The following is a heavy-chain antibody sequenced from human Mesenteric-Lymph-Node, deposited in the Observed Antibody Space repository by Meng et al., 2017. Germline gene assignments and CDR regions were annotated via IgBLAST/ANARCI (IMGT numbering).Heavy chain of an antibody. V-gene: IGHV3-21*01. CDR2: SISSGTYK. D-gene: IGHD3-22*01. Sequence: GESLKISCAASGLTFSNYTMNWVRPAPGKGLEWVSTSISSGTYKYQADSLKGRFTISRDNAKNTLYLQMNSLTAEGTAMYYCERDANDIFDYWGQGTLVTVSS. J-gene: IGHJ4*02. CDR1: GLTFSNYT. CDR3: ERDANDIFDY.